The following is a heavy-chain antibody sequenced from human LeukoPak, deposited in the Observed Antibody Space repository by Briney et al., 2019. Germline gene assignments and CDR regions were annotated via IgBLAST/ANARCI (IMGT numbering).Heavy chain of an antibody. J-gene: IGHJ4*02. CDR2: ISGGGGST. Sequence: PGGSLRLSCAASGFTFSSYAMSWVRQAPGKGLEWVSAISGGGGSTYYADSVKGRFTISRDNSKNTLYLQMNSLRAEDTAVYYCAKIGLTTHRGPGDYWGQGTLVTVSS. CDR1: GFTFSSYA. CDR3: AKIGLTTHRGPGDY. D-gene: IGHD4-11*01. V-gene: IGHV3-23*01.